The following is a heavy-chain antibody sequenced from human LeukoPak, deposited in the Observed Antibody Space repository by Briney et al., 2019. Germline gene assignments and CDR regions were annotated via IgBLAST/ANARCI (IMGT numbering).Heavy chain of an antibody. J-gene: IGHJ4*02. V-gene: IGHV1-2*02. CDR1: GYTFTGYY. Sequence: ASVKVSCKASGYTFTGYYMHWVRQAPGQGLEWMGWINPNSGGTNYAQKFQGRVTMTRDTPISTAYMELSRLRSDDTAVYYCARGIAVAGTSLDYWGQGTLVTVSS. D-gene: IGHD6-19*01. CDR3: ARGIAVAGTSLDY. CDR2: INPNSGGT.